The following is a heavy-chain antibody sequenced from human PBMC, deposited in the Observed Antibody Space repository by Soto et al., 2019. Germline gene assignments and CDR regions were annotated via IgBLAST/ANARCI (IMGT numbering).Heavy chain of an antibody. CDR2: IYYSGST. V-gene: IGHV4-39*01. CDR3: AKQSRPPGILTGYYLRFDI. J-gene: IGHJ3*02. CDR1: GPPIRSSRFN. Sequence: SYSLSLTFTVSGPPIRSSRFNRLWIRQPHGKGLEWIGSIYYSGSTYYNPSLKSRVTISVDTSKNQFSLKLSSVTAADTAVYYCAKQSRPPGILTGYYLRFDIWGQGTMVT. D-gene: IGHD3-9*01.